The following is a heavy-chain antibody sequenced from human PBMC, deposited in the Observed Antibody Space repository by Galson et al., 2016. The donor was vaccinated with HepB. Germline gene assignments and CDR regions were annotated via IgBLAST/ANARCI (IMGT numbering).Heavy chain of an antibody. D-gene: IGHD3-10*01. CDR3: ARGGGSTMVRGVMPGWFDP. J-gene: IGHJ5*02. Sequence: SVKVSCKASGGTFSNFAISWLRQAPGQGLEWMGGIIPLFGATNYAQKFQGRVTITADKSTTNVYMDLSSLRSEVTAVYDCARGGGSTMVRGVMPGWFDPWGQGTLVTVSS. CDR1: GGTFSNFA. CDR2: IIPLFGAT. V-gene: IGHV1-69*06.